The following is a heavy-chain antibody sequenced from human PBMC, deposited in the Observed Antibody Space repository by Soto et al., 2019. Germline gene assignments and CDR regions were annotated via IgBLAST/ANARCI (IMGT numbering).Heavy chain of an antibody. J-gene: IGHJ4*02. Sequence: PSETLSLTCAVSGGSISSGGYSWSWIRQPPGKGLEWIGYIYHSGSTYYNPSLKSRVTISVDRSKNQFSLKLSSVTAAATAVYYCARSRGGYFDYWGQGTLVTVSS. CDR3: ARSRGGYFDY. D-gene: IGHD3-22*01. CDR1: GGSISSGGYS. V-gene: IGHV4-30-2*01. CDR2: IYHSGST.